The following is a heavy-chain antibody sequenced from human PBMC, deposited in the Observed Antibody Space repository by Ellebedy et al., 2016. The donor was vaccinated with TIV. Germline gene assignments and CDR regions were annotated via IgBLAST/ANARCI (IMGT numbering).Heavy chain of an antibody. Sequence: SETLSLPXTVSGGSFTSSGYFWGWIRQPPGKGLEWIGSIDYSGSTYYNPSLKSRVTISVDTSKNQFSLRLSSMTAADTAVYYCARHTPPSVETSMLPGPNDFWGQGTLVTVSS. CDR1: GGSFTSSGYF. CDR3: ARHTPPSVETSMLPGPNDF. V-gene: IGHV4-39*01. CDR2: IDYSGST. D-gene: IGHD4-23*01. J-gene: IGHJ4*02.